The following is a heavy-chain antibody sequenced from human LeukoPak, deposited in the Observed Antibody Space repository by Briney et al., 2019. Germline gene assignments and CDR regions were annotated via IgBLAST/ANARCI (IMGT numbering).Heavy chain of an antibody. D-gene: IGHD1-1*01. V-gene: IGHV3-21*01. CDR3: AKTKPGGRAFDI. CDR1: GFTFTTYT. Sequence: GGSLRLSCEVSGFTFTTYTMNWVRQAPGRGLEWVSSITSSSRYKYYAESVKGRFTISRDNANNSLYLQMNSLRAEDTAVYYCAKTKPGGRAFDIWGQGTMVTVSS. CDR2: ITSSSRYK. J-gene: IGHJ3*02.